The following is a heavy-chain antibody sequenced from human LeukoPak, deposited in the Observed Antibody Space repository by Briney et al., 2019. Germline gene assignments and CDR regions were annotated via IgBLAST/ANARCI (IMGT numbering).Heavy chain of an antibody. CDR2: IYYSGST. J-gene: IGHJ6*02. CDR3: ARDGAYYYYGMDV. V-gene: IGHV4-59*01. Sequence: SETLSLTCAVSGGSISSYYWSWIRQPPGKGLEWIGYIYYSGSTNYNPSLKSRVTISVDTSKNQFSLKLSSVTAADTAVYYCARDGAYYYYGMDVWGQGTTVTVSS. D-gene: IGHD3-16*01. CDR1: GGSISSYY.